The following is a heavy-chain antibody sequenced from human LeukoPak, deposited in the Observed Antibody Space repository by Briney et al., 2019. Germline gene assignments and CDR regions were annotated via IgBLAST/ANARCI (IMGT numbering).Heavy chain of an antibody. CDR2: IYYSGST. J-gene: IGHJ4*02. V-gene: IGHV4-59*08. D-gene: IGHD3-9*01. CDR1: GGSMNSYY. Sequence: SETLSLTCSVSGGSMNSYYWSWIRQSPGKGLEWIGYIYYSGSTNYNPSLKSRVTISVDTSKNRFSLKLSSVTAADTAVYYCARHVWLQPFDYWGQGTLVTVSS. CDR3: ARHVWLQPFDY.